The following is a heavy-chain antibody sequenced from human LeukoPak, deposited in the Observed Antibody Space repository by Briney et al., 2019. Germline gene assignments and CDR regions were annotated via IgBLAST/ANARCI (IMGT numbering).Heavy chain of an antibody. J-gene: IGHJ5*02. Sequence: GGSLRLSCAASGLTFSSYGMHWVRQAPGKGLEWVAVISYDGSNKYYADSVKGRFTISRDNSKNTLYLQMNSLRAEDTAVYYCAKTYYYDSSGFSAFDPWGQGTLVTVSS. D-gene: IGHD3-22*01. CDR1: GLTFSSYG. CDR3: AKTYYYDSSGFSAFDP. V-gene: IGHV3-30*18. CDR2: ISYDGSNK.